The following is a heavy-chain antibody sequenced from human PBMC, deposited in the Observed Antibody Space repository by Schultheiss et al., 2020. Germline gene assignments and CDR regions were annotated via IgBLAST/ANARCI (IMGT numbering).Heavy chain of an antibody. Sequence: GGSLRLSCAASGFTFSSYSMNWVRQAPGKGLEWVSVISGSGDDTYYADSVKGRFIISRDNSKNILYLQMNSLRAEDTAVYYCAKDERVHSGTYSGLRVPDYWGQGTLVTVSS. CDR3: AKDERVHSGTYSGLRVPDY. CDR1: GFTFSSYS. J-gene: IGHJ4*02. V-gene: IGHV3-23*01. D-gene: IGHD1-26*01. CDR2: ISGSGDDT.